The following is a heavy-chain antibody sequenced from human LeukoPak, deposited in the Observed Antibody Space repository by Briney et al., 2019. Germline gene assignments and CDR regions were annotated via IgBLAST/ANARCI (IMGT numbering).Heavy chain of an antibody. V-gene: IGHV3-30-3*01. CDR3: ARECGAAGYFDWLPPYYYGMDV. D-gene: IGHD3-9*01. CDR2: ISYDGSNK. J-gene: IGHJ6*02. CDR1: GFTFGSYA. Sequence: GGSLRLSCAASGFTFGSYAMHWVRQAPGKGLEWVAVISYDGSNKYYADSVKGRFTISRDNSKNTLYLQMNSLRAEDTAVYYCARECGAAGYFDWLPPYYYGMDVWGQGTTVTVSS.